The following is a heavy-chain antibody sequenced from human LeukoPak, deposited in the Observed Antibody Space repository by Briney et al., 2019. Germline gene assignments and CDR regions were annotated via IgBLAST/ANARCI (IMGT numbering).Heavy chain of an antibody. CDR1: GDSISSSTYY. V-gene: IGHV4-39*01. D-gene: IGHD3-10*01. J-gene: IGHJ4*02. CDR2: IYYSEST. Sequence: SSETLSLTCTVSGDSISSSTYYWGWIRQPPGKGLEWVGSIYYSESTYYNPSLKSRVTISVDTSKNQFSLKLSSVTAADTAVYYCARGHYYSWSKFDYWGQGTLVTVSS. CDR3: ARGHYYSWSKFDY.